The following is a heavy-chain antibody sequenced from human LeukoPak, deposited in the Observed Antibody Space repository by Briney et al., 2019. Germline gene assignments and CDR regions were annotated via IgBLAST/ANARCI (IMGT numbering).Heavy chain of an antibody. D-gene: IGHD2-8*01. J-gene: IGHJ3*02. CDR1: GFTFTSYS. CDR2: ISGGGGST. CDR3: AKDSWSGNGVWDAFDI. V-gene: IGHV3-23*01. Sequence: PGGSLRLSCAASGFTFTSYSMNWVRQAPGKGLEWVSTISGGGGSTYYADSVKGRFTISRDNSKNTLYLQVNSLRAEDTAVYYCAKDSWSGNGVWDAFDIWGQGTMVTVSS.